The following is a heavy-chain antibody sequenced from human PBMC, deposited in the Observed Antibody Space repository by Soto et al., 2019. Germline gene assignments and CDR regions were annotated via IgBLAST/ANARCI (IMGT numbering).Heavy chain of an antibody. D-gene: IGHD3-9*01. Sequence: SVKVSCKASGFTFTSSAMQWVRQARGQRLEWIGWIVVGSGNTNYAQKIQERDTITRDMSPSTAYMEMSSLRSEDTAVYYYAADQRIDWLFHYGMDVWGQGTTVTVSS. CDR2: IVVGSGNT. J-gene: IGHJ6*02. V-gene: IGHV1-58*02. CDR3: AADQRIDWLFHYGMDV. CDR1: GFTFTSSA.